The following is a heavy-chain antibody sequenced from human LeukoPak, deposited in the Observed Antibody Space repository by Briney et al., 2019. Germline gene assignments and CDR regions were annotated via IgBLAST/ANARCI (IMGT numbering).Heavy chain of an antibody. Sequence: ASVKVSCQASGYTFTGYYMHWVRQAPGQGLEWMGQINPNSGGTNYAQKFQGRVTMTRDTSISTAYMELSRLRSDDTAVYYCASTVAVTGSGFDYWGPGTLVTVSS. J-gene: IGHJ4*02. CDR3: ASTVAVTGSGFDY. CDR1: GYTFTGYY. V-gene: IGHV1-2*06. CDR2: INPNSGGT. D-gene: IGHD3-10*01.